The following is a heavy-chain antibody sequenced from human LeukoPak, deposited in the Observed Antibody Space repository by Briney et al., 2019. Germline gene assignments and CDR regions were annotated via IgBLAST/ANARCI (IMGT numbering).Heavy chain of an antibody. D-gene: IGHD7-27*01. Sequence: GGSLRLSCAVSGFTFHTEAMTWVREGPGKGLDWGSTISDRGDTTYYTDSVKGRFTISRDNSKNTVYLQMNSLRAEDTALYYCAKGLGFLPQFDYWGQGTLVAVSS. J-gene: IGHJ4*02. CDR3: AKGLGFLPQFDY. V-gene: IGHV3-23*01. CDR1: GFTFHTEA. CDR2: ISDRGDTT.